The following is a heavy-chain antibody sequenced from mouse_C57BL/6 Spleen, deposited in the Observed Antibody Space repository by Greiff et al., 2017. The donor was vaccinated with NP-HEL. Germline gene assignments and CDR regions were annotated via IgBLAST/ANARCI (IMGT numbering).Heavy chain of an antibody. CDR1: GYAFSSSW. Sequence: VQLQQSGPELVKPGASVKISCKASGYAFSSSWMNWVKQRPGKGLEWIGRIYPGDGDTNYNGKFKGKATLTADKSSSTAYMQLSSLTSEDSAVYFCAGDDGTYYFDYWGQGTTLTVSS. V-gene: IGHV1-82*01. D-gene: IGHD2-3*01. J-gene: IGHJ2*01. CDR3: AGDDGTYYFDY. CDR2: IYPGDGDT.